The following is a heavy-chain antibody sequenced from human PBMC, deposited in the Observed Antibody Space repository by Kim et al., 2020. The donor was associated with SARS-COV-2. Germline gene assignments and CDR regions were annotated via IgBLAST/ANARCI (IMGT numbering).Heavy chain of an antibody. J-gene: IGHJ6*02. CDR2: ISSSSSTI. CDR1: GFTFSSYS. V-gene: IGHV3-48*02. D-gene: IGHD6-13*01. Sequence: GGSLRLSCAASGFTFSSYSMNWVRQAPGKGLEWVSYISSSSSTIYYADSVKGRFTISRDNAKNSLYLQMNSLRDEDTAVYYCARDPLSSSSHHFYYYGMDVWGQGTTVTVSS. CDR3: ARDPLSSSSHHFYYYGMDV.